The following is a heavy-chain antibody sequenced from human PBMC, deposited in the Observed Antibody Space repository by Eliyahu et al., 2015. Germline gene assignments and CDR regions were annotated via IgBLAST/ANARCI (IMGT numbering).Heavy chain of an antibody. J-gene: IGHJ6*02. D-gene: IGHD2-2*01. CDR2: IYYGGST. V-gene: IGHV4-39*01. CDR3: AAVKATGSRYFGMEV. Sequence: QLQLQESGPGLVKPSESLSRTXTXXGGSVXNXNYSWAGAPPGPGRRPEWIXSIYYGGSTYYNPSLKSRVTIFLDTSMNQFSLRLTSVTAADTAVYYCAAVKATGSRYFGMEVWGQGAAVTVSS. CDR1: GGSVXNXNYS.